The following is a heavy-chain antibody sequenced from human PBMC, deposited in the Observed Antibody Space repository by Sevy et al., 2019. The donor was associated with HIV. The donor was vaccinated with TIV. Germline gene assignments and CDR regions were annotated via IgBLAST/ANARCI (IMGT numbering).Heavy chain of an antibody. J-gene: IGHJ4*02. V-gene: IGHV3-30-3*01. CDR1: GFTFSRYA. D-gene: IGHD3-3*01. CDR2: ISYNGNYT. CDR3: ARDAGATNSGDYIWAFDY. Sequence: GGSLRLSCAASGFTFSRYAMHWVRQAPGKGLEWVGPISYNGNYTYYADSVKGRFTISRDNSKNTLYLQMNSLRAEDTAVYYCARDAGATNSGDYIWAFDYWGQGTLVTVSS.